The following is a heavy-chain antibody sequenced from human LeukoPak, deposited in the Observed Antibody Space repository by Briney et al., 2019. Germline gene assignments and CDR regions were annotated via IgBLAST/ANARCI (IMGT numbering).Heavy chain of an antibody. J-gene: IGHJ4*02. CDR3: ARDWLLLYYFDY. D-gene: IGHD2-15*01. CDR2: INPNSGGT. V-gene: IGHV1-2*02. CDR1: GYTFTGYY. Sequence: ASVKVSCKASGYTFTGYYMHWVRQAPGQGLEWMGWINPNSGGTDYAQKFQGRVTMTRDTSISTAYMELSRLRSDDTAVYYCARDWLLLYYFDYWGQGTLVTVSS.